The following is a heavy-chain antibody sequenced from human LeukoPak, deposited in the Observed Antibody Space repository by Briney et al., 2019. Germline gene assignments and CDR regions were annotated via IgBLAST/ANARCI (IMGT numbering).Heavy chain of an antibody. CDR3: ARDGRPGTYYYYRDV. Sequence: PSETLSLTCTVSGGSISSYYCNWIRKPAAPGQERNGRSHSSGSTNYNPSLKSRVTMSVDTSKNQFSLKVSSVTAADTAVYYCARDGRPGTYYYYRDVWGKGTTVTISS. V-gene: IGHV4-4*07. CDR1: GGSISSYY. J-gene: IGHJ6*03. CDR2: SHSSGST. D-gene: IGHD3-10*01.